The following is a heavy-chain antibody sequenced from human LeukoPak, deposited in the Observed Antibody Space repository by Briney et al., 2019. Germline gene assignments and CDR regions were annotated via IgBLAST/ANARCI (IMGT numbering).Heavy chain of an antibody. Sequence: SETLSLTCTVSGGSISSYYWSWIRPPPGKGLEWIGYIYYSGSTNYNPSLKSRVTISVDTSKNQSSLKLSSVTAADTAVYYCARHTVTATFDYWGQGTLVTVSS. D-gene: IGHD2-21*02. CDR1: GGSISSYY. J-gene: IGHJ4*02. CDR3: ARHTVTATFDY. CDR2: IYYSGST. V-gene: IGHV4-59*08.